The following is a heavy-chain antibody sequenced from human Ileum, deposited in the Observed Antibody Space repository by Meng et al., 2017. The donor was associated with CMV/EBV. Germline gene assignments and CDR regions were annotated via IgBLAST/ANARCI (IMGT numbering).Heavy chain of an antibody. CDR3: ASSHKAGTSFDY. J-gene: IGHJ4*02. V-gene: IGHV4-31*02. CDR1: GGYISSRDYC. Sequence: SGGYISSRDYCRSWIQQNGGRGVEWIGNIYYSGSTYYNPSLKSRVIISRDTSKNQFSLNLSSVTAADTAVYYCASSHKAGTSFDYWGQGTLVTVSS. D-gene: IGHD6-19*01. CDR2: IYYSGST.